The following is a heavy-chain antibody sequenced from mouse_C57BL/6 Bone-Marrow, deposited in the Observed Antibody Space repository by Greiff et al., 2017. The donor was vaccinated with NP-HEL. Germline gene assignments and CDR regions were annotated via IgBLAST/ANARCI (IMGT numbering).Heavy chain of an antibody. CDR2: IYPGSGNT. CDR3: AREWSPLIITTVVATDYYAMDY. D-gene: IGHD1-1*01. V-gene: IGHV1-76*01. J-gene: IGHJ4*01. CDR1: GYTFTDYY. Sequence: QVQLQQSGAELVRPGASVKLSCKASGYTFTDYYINWVKQRPGPGLEWIARIYPGSGNTYYTEKFKGKATLSAAKSSSTAYMQRSSLTSEDAAVYCCAREWSPLIITTVVATDYYAMDYWGQGTSVTVSS.